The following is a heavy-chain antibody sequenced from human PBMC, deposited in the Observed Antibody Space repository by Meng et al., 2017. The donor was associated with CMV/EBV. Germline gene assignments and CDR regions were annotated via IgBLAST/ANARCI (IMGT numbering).Heavy chain of an antibody. Sequence: GESLKISCAASGFNFNTYDMYWVRQTPGKGLEWVAVVSFDGKNKWYADSVKGRFSVSRDSYKNTLYLQMNGLKREDTGTYYCARGSESCTGTECWSPDFFDHWGQGALVTVSS. D-gene: IGHD2-8*02. CDR2: VSFDGKNK. J-gene: IGHJ4*02. CDR1: GFNFNTYD. V-gene: IGHV3-30*03. CDR3: ARGSESCTGTECWSPDFFDH.